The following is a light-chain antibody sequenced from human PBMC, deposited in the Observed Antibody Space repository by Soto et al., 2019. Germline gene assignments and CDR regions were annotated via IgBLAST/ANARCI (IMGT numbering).Light chain of an antibody. CDR3: QQSYTVPIT. CDR2: AAS. Sequence: DIQMTQSPSSLSASVGDRVTITCRASQSISGFLNWYQQKPGKAPKFLIFAASNLQSDVPSRFSGSGTETEFTLTISSLQLEDFGTYYCQQSYTVPITFGQGTRLEI. J-gene: IGKJ5*01. CDR1: QSISGF. V-gene: IGKV1-39*01.